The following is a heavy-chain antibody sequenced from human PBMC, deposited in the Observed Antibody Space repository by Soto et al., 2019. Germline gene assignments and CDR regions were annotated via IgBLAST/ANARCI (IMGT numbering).Heavy chain of an antibody. CDR1: GGSFSGYY. J-gene: IGHJ5*02. V-gene: IGHV4-34*01. CDR3: ATSNTTCPGCYS. D-gene: IGHD2-2*01. CDR2: INHSGST. Sequence: PSETLSLTCAVYGGSFSGYYWSWIRQPPGKGLEWIGEINHSGSTNYNPSLKSRVAMSVDTSKNQFSLNLTSVTAADTAIYYCATSNTTCPGCYSWGQGTLVTVSS.